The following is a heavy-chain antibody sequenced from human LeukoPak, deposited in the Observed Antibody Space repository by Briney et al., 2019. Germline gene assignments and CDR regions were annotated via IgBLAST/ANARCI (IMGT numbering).Heavy chain of an antibody. CDR1: GGSISSGGYY. D-gene: IGHD6-6*01. J-gene: IGHJ4*02. V-gene: IGHV4-31*03. CDR3: AGGSSSSPFDY. Sequence: SQTLSLTCTVSGGSISSGGYYWSWISQHPGTGLEWIGYIYYSGSTYYNPSLKSRVTISVDTSKNQFSLKLSSVTAADTAVYYCAGGSSSSPFDYWGQGTLVTVSS. CDR2: IYYSGST.